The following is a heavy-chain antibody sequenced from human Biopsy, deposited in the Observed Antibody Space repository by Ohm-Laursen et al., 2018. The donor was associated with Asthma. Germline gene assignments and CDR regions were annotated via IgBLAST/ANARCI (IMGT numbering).Heavy chain of an antibody. J-gene: IGHJ6*02. CDR3: ARMNTLIQAASYFSYAMDV. CDR2: IYYSGRT. Sequence: SDTLSLTCIVSGDAMSTSGSYWGWIRQSPGKGLEWIGSIYYSGRTYYNPSLESRVTISADTSKNHFSLKVTSVTAADTAVYYCARMNTLIQAASYFSYAMDVWGQGTTVTVSS. D-gene: IGHD3-9*01. V-gene: IGHV4-39*02. CDR1: GDAMSTSGSY.